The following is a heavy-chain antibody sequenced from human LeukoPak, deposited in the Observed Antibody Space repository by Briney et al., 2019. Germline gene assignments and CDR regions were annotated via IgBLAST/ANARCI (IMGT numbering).Heavy chain of an antibody. CDR3: AKRSTVTIYYYYFMDV. CDR2: INHSGST. CDR1: GGSFSGYY. J-gene: IGHJ6*03. Sequence: SETLSLTCGVYGGSFSGYYWSWLRQPPGKGLEWIGEINHSGSTNYNPSLKSRVTISVDTSTNQFSLKLSSVTAADTAVYYCAKRSTVTIYYYYFMDVWGKGTTVTISS. V-gene: IGHV4-34*01. D-gene: IGHD4-17*01.